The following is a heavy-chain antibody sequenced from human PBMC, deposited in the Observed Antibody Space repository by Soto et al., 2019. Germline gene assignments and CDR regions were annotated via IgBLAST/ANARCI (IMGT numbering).Heavy chain of an antibody. V-gene: IGHV4-59*01. CDR3: ARYRREAVAGYTLDN. J-gene: IGHJ4*02. CDR2: VYNSGST. CDR1: GGSISSNY. D-gene: IGHD6-13*01. Sequence: SETLSLTCTVSGGSISSNYWTWIRQPPGKGLEWIGYVYNSGSTSYNPSLKSRVTISEDTSKSQFSLKVNSMTAADTAVYYCARYRREAVAGYTLDNWGQGILVTVSS.